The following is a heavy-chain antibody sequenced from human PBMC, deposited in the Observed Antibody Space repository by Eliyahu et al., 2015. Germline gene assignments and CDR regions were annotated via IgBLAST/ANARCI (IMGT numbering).Heavy chain of an antibody. D-gene: IGHD2-15*01. V-gene: IGHV4-59*08. Sequence: QVQLQESGPGLVKPSETLSLTCTVXGGSISSYYWSWIRQPPGKGLEWIGYIYYSGSTNYNPSLKSRVTISVDTSKNQFSLKLSSVTAADTAVYYCARHRVDQGWRYYYYYMDVWGKGTTVTVSS. CDR2: IYYSGST. J-gene: IGHJ6*03. CDR3: ARHRVDQGWRYYYYYMDV. CDR1: GGSISSYY.